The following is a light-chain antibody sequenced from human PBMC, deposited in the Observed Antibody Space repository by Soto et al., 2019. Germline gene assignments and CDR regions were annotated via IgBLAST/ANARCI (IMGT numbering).Light chain of an antibody. CDR1: QSVNSNY. J-gene: IGKJ2*01. V-gene: IGKV3-20*01. CDR3: QQYGGSPYT. CDR2: GAS. Sequence: EIVLTQSPGTLSLSPGERVTLSCRASQSVNSNYLAWYQQRPGQAPRLLIYGASSRATGIPDRFSGSGSGTDFTLTISRLEPEDFAVYYCQQYGGSPYTFGQVTKLEIK.